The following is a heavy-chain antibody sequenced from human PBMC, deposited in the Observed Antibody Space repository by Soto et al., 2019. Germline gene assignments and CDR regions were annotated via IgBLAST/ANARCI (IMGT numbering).Heavy chain of an antibody. J-gene: IGHJ6*02. CDR2: ISSRSSTI. CDR3: AKDPTIVRASMYGGMEV. Sequence: VGSLRLSCAASGFTFSDYYMSWIRQAPGKGLEWVSYISSRSSTIFYADSVKGRFTISRDNVKNSLYLQMNSLRAEDTAVYYCAKDPTIVRASMYGGMEVWGQGTTVTV. D-gene: IGHD3-10*01. V-gene: IGHV3-11*01. CDR1: GFTFSDYY.